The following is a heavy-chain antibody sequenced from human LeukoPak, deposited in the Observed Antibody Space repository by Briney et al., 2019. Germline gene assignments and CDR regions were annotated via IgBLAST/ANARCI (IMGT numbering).Heavy chain of an antibody. CDR2: ISGSGGST. Sequence: GGSLRLSCAASGLTFSIYGMSWVRQAPGKGLEWVSAISGSGGSTYYADSVKGRFTISRDNSKNTLYMQMNSLRAEDTAVYYCAKRGPYGDYHAFDIWGQGTMVTVSS. D-gene: IGHD4-17*01. J-gene: IGHJ3*02. CDR3: AKRGPYGDYHAFDI. CDR1: GLTFSIYG. V-gene: IGHV3-23*01.